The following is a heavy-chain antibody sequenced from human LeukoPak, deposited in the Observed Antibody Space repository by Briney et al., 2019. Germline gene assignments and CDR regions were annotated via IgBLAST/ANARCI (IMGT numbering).Heavy chain of an antibody. D-gene: IGHD6-19*01. V-gene: IGHV3-9*01. CDR1: GFTFDDYA. CDR2: ISWNSGSI. J-gene: IGHJ3*02. CDR3: ARDSSGWYFHAFDI. Sequence: GGSLRLSCAASGFTFDDYAMHWVRQAPGKGLEWVSGISWNSGSIGYADSVKGRFTISRDNAKNSLYLQMNSLRAEDTALHYCARDSSGWYFHAFDIWGQGTMVTVSS.